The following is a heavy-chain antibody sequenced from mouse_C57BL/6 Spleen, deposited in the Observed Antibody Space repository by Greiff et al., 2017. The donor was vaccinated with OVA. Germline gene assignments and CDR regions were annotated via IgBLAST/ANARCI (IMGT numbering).Heavy chain of an antibody. Sequence: VQLQQPGAELVKPGASVKLSCKASGYTFTSYWMQWVKQRPGQGLEWIGEIDPSDSYTNYNQKFKGKATLTVDTSSSTAYMQLSSLTSEDSAVYYCARSYYGNWYFDVWGTGTTVTVSS. V-gene: IGHV1-50*01. CDR2: IDPSDSYT. D-gene: IGHD2-1*01. J-gene: IGHJ1*03. CDR1: GYTFTSYW. CDR3: ARSYYGNWYFDV.